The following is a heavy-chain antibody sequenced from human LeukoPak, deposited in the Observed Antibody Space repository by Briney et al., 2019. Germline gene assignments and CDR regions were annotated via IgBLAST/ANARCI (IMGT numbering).Heavy chain of an antibody. V-gene: IGHV1-69*05. CDR1: GGTFSSYA. CDR3: AREGYSSGWPHADY. Sequence: SVKVSCKASGGTFSSYAISWVRQAPGQGLEWMGGIIPIFGTANYAQKFQGRVTITTDESASTAYMELSSLRSEDTAVYYCAREGYSSGWPHADYWGQGTLVTVSS. J-gene: IGHJ4*02. D-gene: IGHD6-19*01. CDR2: IIPIFGTA.